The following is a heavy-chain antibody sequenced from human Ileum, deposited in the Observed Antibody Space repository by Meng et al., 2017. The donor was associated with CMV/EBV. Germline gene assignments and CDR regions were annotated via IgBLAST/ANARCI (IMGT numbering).Heavy chain of an antibody. CDR3: ARDYLYYDFWSGYYGH. D-gene: IGHD3-3*01. CDR1: GFTFSSYA. V-gene: IGHV3-30*04. Sequence: GGSLRLSCAASGFTFSSYAMHWVRQAPGKGLEWVAVISYDGSNKYYADSVKGRFTISRDNSKNTLYLQMNSLRAEDTAVYYCARDYLYYDFWSGYYGHWGQGTLVTVSS. J-gene: IGHJ4*02. CDR2: ISYDGSNK.